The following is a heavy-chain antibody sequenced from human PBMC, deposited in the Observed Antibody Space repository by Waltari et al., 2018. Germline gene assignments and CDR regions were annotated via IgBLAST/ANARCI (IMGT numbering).Heavy chain of an antibody. CDR2: ISSDGNTT. V-gene: IGHV3-74*01. CDR1: GFAFRGLR. Sequence: EVQLVESGGGLVQTGGPLRLSCEASGFAFRGLRRHWVRQAPGRGLVWVARISSDGNTTTYADSVKGRFTISRDNAKNTVFLEMNSLTAEDTAMYYCARVEYSYGPYCFDSWGQGTLVTVSS. D-gene: IGHD5-18*01. J-gene: IGHJ4*02. CDR3: ARVEYSYGPYCFDS.